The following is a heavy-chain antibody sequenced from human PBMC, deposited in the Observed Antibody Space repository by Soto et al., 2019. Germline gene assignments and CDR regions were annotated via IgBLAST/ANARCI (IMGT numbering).Heavy chain of an antibody. D-gene: IGHD3-3*01. CDR1: GYTFTSYG. Sequence: GASVKVSCKASGYTFTSYGISWVRQAPGQGLEWMGWISAYNGNTNYAQKLQGRVTMTTDTSTSTAYMELRSLRPDDTAVYYCARGITIFGVVITYYMDVWGKGTTVTVSS. CDR3: ARGITIFGVVITYYMDV. J-gene: IGHJ6*03. CDR2: ISAYNGNT. V-gene: IGHV1-18*01.